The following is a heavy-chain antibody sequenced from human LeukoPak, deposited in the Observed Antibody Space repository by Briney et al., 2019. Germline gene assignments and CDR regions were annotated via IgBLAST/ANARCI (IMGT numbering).Heavy chain of an antibody. Sequence: GGSLRLSCAASGFTFSSYAMSWVRQAPGKGLEWVSAISGSGGSTYYADSVKGRFTISRDNSKNTLYLQMNSLRAEDTAVYYCARDFWDIVVVPAAAQGNWFDPWGQGTLVTVSS. CDR1: GFTFSSYA. D-gene: IGHD2-2*01. J-gene: IGHJ5*02. V-gene: IGHV3-23*01. CDR2: ISGSGGST. CDR3: ARDFWDIVVVPAAAQGNWFDP.